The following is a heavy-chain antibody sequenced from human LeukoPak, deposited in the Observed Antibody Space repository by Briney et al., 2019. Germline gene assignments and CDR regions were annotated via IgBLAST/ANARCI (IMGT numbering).Heavy chain of an antibody. CDR3: ASLRSYSDAFDI. V-gene: IGHV5-51*01. CDR1: GYSFTSYW. D-gene: IGHD2-21*01. Sequence: GESLKISCKGSGYSFTSYWIGWVRQMSGKGLEWMGIIYPGDSDTRYSPSFQGQVSISADKSISTAYLQRSSLKASDTAMYYCASLRSYSDAFDIWGQGTMVTVSS. J-gene: IGHJ3*02. CDR2: IYPGDSDT.